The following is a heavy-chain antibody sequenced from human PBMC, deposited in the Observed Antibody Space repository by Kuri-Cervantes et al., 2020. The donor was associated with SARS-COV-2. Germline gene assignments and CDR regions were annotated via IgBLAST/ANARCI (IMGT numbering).Heavy chain of an antibody. J-gene: IGHJ6*02. CDR2: IWYDGSNK. Sequence: GGSLRLSCAASGFTFSSYGMHWVRQAPGKGLEWVAVIWYDGSNKYYADSVKGRFTTSRGNSKNTLYLQMNSLRAEDTAVYYCARDSPDSSSWYYYYYGMDVWGQGTTVTVSS. V-gene: IGHV3-33*01. D-gene: IGHD6-13*01. CDR3: ARDSPDSSSWYYYYYGMDV. CDR1: GFTFSSYG.